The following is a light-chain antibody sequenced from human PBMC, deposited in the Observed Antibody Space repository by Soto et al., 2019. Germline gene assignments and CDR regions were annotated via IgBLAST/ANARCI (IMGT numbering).Light chain of an antibody. J-gene: IGKJ1*01. CDR1: QSISDW. Sequence: DIQMTQSPSTLSASVGDRVTITCRASQSISDWLAWYQQKPGEAPRLLIYRASTLQSGVSSRFRGSGSGTEFALTISDLQPDDFATYYCQQYHIYSWTFGQGTTV. V-gene: IGKV1-5*03. CDR3: QQYHIYSWT. CDR2: RAS.